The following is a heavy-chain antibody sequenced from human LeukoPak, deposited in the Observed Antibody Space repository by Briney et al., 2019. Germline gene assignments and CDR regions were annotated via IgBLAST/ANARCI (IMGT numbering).Heavy chain of an antibody. Sequence: GGSLRLSCTASGFTFSSYSMNWVRQAPGKGLEWVSCISSSSSNIYYVDSVKGRFTISRDNAKNSLYLQMNSLRAEDTAVYYCAKGPLIEVAGTTWDYWGQGTLVTVSS. J-gene: IGHJ4*02. CDR2: ISSSSSNI. D-gene: IGHD6-19*01. CDR3: AKGPLIEVAGTTWDY. CDR1: GFTFSSYS. V-gene: IGHV3-21*06.